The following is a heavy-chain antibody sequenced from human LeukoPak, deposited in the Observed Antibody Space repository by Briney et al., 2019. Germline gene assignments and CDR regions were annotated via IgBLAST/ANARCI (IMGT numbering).Heavy chain of an antibody. CDR3: ARDQSLVAYSSTWFDY. CDR1: GYTFTNYG. D-gene: IGHD6-13*01. V-gene: IGHV1-18*01. J-gene: IGHJ4*02. Sequence: GVSVKVSCKTSGYTFTNYGLSWVRQAPGQGLEWMGWISAYNGNTDYAQNLQGRVTLTTDTSTTTAYMELRSLGSDDTAVYYCARDQSLVAYSSTWFDYWGQGTLVTVSS. CDR2: ISAYNGNT.